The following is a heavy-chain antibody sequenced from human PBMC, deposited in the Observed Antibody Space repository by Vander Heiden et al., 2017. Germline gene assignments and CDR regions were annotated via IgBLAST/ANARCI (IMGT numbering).Heavy chain of an antibody. CDR2: TNPTSGIT. J-gene: IGHJ4*02. CDR1: GYTFTGYY. D-gene: IGHD5-18*01. V-gene: IGHV1-2*02. Sequence: QVQLVQSGAEVTNPGASVTVSCKASGYTFTGYYLHWVRQAPGQGLEWMGRTNPTSGITNYAQKFQGRVTMTRDTSISTAYMELSGLTSDDTAVYYCARDDTALAHGAFDYWGQGTPVTVSS. CDR3: ARDDTALAHGAFDY.